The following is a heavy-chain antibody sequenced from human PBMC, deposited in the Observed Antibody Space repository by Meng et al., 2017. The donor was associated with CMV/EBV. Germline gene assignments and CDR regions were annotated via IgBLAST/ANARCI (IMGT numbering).Heavy chain of an antibody. J-gene: IGHJ4*02. Sequence: GESLKISCAASGFTFSDSYMSWIRQAPGKGLEWVSYISSSGSTIYYADSVKGRFTISRDNAKNSLYLQMNSLRAEDTAVYYCASDCSGASCYITNWGRGTLVTVSS. V-gene: IGHV3-11*04. D-gene: IGHD2-2*02. CDR2: ISSSGSTI. CDR3: ASDCSGASCYITN. CDR1: GFTFSDSY.